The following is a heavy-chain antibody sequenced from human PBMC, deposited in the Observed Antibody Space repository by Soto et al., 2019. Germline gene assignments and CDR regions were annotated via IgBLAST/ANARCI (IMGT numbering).Heavy chain of an antibody. D-gene: IGHD3-10*01. Sequence: PSETLSLTCTVSGGSISSYYWSWIRQPPGKGLEWIGYIYYSGSTNYNPSLKSRVTISVDTSKNQFSLKLSSVTAADTAVSYCARVRGYYYYGMDVWGQGTTVTVSS. V-gene: IGHV4-59*01. CDR3: ARVRGYYYYGMDV. J-gene: IGHJ6*02. CDR1: GGSISSYY. CDR2: IYYSGST.